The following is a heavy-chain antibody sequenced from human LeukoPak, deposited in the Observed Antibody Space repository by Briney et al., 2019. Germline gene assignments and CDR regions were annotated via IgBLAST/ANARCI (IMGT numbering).Heavy chain of an antibody. J-gene: IGHJ4*02. D-gene: IGHD3-22*01. CDR1: GXSFTSYW. CDR2: IYPGDSDT. V-gene: IGHV5-51*01. Sequence: GESLKISCKGSGXSFTSYWIGWVRQMPGKGLEWMGIIYPGDSDTRYSPSFQGQVTISADKSISTAYLQWSSLKASDTAMYYCARSYDSSGYYQYYFDYWGQGTLVTVSS. CDR3: ARSYDSSGYYQYYFDY.